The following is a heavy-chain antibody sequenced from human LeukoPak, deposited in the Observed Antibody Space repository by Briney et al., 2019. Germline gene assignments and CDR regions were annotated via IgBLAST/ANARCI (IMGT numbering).Heavy chain of an antibody. J-gene: IGHJ6*03. CDR2: TYYRSKWYN. CDR1: GDSVSSNSVA. D-gene: IGHD6-13*01. CDR3: ASVSSSWYYHMDV. V-gene: IGHV6-1*01. Sequence: SQTLSLTCAISGDSVSSNSVAWNWIRQSPSRGLEWLGRTYYRSKWYNDYALSVKSRITINPDTSKNQFSLQLNSVTPEDTAVYYCASVSSSWYYHMDVWGKGTTVTVSS.